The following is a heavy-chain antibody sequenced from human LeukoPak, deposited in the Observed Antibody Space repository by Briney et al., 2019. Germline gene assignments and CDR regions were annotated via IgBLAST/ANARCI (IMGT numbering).Heavy chain of an antibody. CDR1: GFAFSSFA. CDR2: IHGGGNNT. J-gene: IGHJ6*03. V-gene: IGHV3-23*01. CDR3: TKELHVAVAVADYYYFYMDV. Sequence: PGGSLRLSCAASGFAFSSFAMGWVRQSPGKGLEWLSTIHGGGNNTIYSDSVKGRFTISRDNSKNTLYLHMDSLRPDDTATYYCTKELHVAVAVADYYYFYMDVWGRGTAVTVSS. D-gene: IGHD6-19*01.